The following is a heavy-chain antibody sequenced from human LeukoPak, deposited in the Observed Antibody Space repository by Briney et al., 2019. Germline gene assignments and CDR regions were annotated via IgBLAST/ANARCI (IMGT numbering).Heavy chain of an antibody. CDR3: VRGLVVPAAMRPYFDY. CDR2: INHSGST. Sequence: SETLSLTCAVYGGSFSGYYWSWIRQPPGKGLEWIGEINHSGSTNYNPSLKSRVTISVDTSKNQFSLKLSSVTAADTAVYYCVRGLVVPAAMRPYFDYWGRGTLVTVSS. V-gene: IGHV4-34*01. D-gene: IGHD2-2*01. CDR1: GGSFSGYY. J-gene: IGHJ4*02.